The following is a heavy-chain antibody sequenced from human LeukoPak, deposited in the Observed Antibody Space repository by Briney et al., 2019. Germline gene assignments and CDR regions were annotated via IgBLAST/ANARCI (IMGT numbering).Heavy chain of an antibody. Sequence: GGSLRLSCAASGFTFSSYDMHWVRQATGKGLEWVSAIGIAGDTYYPGSVKGRFTISRENAKNSLYLQMNSLRAGGTAVYYCARGLMDYDDYYYGMDVWGQGTTVTVSS. D-gene: IGHD4-17*01. CDR3: ARGLMDYDDYYYGMDV. CDR2: IGIAGDT. V-gene: IGHV3-13*01. J-gene: IGHJ6*02. CDR1: GFTFSSYD.